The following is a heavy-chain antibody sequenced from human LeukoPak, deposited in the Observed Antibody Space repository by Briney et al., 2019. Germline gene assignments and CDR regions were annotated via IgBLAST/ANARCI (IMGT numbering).Heavy chain of an antibody. V-gene: IGHV4-39*02. J-gene: IGHJ3*02. CDR1: GGSISSSSYY. Sequence: SETLSLTCTVSGGSISSSSYYWGWIRQPPGKGLEWIGSIYYSGSTYYNPSLKSRVTISVEASKNQFSLKLSSVTAADTAVYYCARDRFFYVCGGFPPPGAFDIWGQGTMVTVSS. CDR2: IYYSGST. D-gene: IGHD3-16*01. CDR3: ARDRFFYVCGGFPPPGAFDI.